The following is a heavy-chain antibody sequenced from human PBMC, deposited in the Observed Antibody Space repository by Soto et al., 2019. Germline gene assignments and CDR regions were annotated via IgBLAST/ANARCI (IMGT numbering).Heavy chain of an antibody. CDR2: IYASGRT. CDR1: GVSITPYF. CDR3: ARHFDVDPSLDQYYCDL. J-gene: IGHJ2*01. D-gene: IGHD3-9*01. Sequence: QVQLQESGPGLVKPSETLSLTCTVSGVSITPYFWSWIRQPAGKAPEWVGHIYASGRTTYNPTLNSRVTMFVSQTQVSLRLTSVTAADTAVYYCARHFDVDPSLDQYYCDLWGRGALVTVSS. V-gene: IGHV4-4*07.